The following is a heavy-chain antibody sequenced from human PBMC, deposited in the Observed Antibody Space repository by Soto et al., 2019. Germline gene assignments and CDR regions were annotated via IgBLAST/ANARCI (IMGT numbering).Heavy chain of an antibody. V-gene: IGHV2-26*01. CDR1: GFSLSNARMG. CDR2: IFSNDEK. J-gene: IGHJ6*03. D-gene: IGHD4-17*01. Sequence: QVTLKESGPVLVKPTETLTLTCTVSGFSLSNARMGVSWIRQPPGKALEWLAHIFSNDEKSYSTSLKSRLTISKDTSKSQVVLTLTNMDPVDTATYYCARTTVTTLDYYYYMDVWGKGTTVTVSS. CDR3: ARTTVTTLDYYYYMDV.